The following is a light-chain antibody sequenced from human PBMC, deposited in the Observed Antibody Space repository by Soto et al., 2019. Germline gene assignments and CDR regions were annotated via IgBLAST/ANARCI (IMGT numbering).Light chain of an antibody. CDR1: NSNIGANT. V-gene: IGLV1-44*01. Sequence: QSVLTQPPSASGTPGQRVTFSCSGSNSNIGANTVNWYQQLPGAAPKLLMYSHSQRPSGVPDRFSGSKSGTSATLGITGLQTGDEADYYCGTWDSSLSAVVFGGGTKLTVL. CDR3: GTWDSSLSAVV. CDR2: SHS. J-gene: IGLJ2*01.